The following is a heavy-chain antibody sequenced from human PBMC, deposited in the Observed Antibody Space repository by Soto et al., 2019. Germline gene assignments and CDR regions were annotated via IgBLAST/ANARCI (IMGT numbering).Heavy chain of an antibody. CDR1: GFTFSSYS. Sequence: GGSLRLSCAASGFTFSSYSMTWVRQAPGKGLEWVSSISSTSLYIYYADSVKGRFTISRDNPKNSLYLLMNCLRVEDTAVYYCARDANLGDYWGQGTLVTVSS. D-gene: IGHD7-27*01. CDR2: ISSTSLYI. V-gene: IGHV3-21*01. J-gene: IGHJ4*02. CDR3: ARDANLGDY.